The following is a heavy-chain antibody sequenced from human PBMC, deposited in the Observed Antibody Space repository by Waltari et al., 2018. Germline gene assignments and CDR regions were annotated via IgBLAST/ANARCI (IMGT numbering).Heavy chain of an antibody. CDR2: RSYDGSER. V-gene: IGHV3-30*18. CDR3: AKTTYYYDNSGYYFHSMDV. J-gene: IGHJ6*02. CDR1: GFTFRSHG. D-gene: IGHD3-22*01. Sequence: HVQLVESGGGVVQPGRSLRLSCAASGFTFRSHGMHWVRPAPGQGLEWVAVRSYDGSERYSADSVKGRFTISRDNSKNTLYLQMSSLRAEDTAVYYCAKTTYYYDNSGYYFHSMDVWGQGTTVTVSS.